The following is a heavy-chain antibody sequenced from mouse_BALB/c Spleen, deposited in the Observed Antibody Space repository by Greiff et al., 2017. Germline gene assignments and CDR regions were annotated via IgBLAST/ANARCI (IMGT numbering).Heavy chain of an antibody. D-gene: IGHD2-2*01. CDR2: IRNKANGHTT. V-gene: IGHV7-3*02. CDR1: GFTFTDYY. J-gene: IGHJ4*01. Sequence: DVMLVESGGGLVQPGGSLRLSCATSGFTFTDYYMSWVRQPPGKALELLGFIRNKANGHTTEYSASVKGRFTISRDNSQSILYLQMNTLRAEDSATYCCSSGGPLWLRQGVMDYGGQGTSVTVSS. CDR3: SSGGPLWLRQGVMDY.